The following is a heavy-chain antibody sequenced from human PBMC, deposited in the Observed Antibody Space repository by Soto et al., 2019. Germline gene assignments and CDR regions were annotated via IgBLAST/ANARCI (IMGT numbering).Heavy chain of an antibody. CDR2: IYWDDDK. D-gene: IGHD1-1*01. J-gene: IGHJ4*02. Sequence: KESGPTLVEPTETLTLTCSFSGFSLTTRPVGVGWIRQPPGKALEWLAVIYWDDDKRYNPSLRSRLTITKDTSKNQVVLTMTYMEPADTATYYCAHRLGGYTWNDGYLDYWGQGTLVTVS. CDR1: GFSLTTRPVG. CDR3: AHRLGGYTWNDGYLDY. V-gene: IGHV2-5*02.